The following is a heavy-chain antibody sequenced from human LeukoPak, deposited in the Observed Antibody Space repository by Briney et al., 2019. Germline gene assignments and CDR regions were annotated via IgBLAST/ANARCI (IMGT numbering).Heavy chain of an antibody. CDR1: GFTISNYW. V-gene: IGHV3-7*05. CDR3: ARHSTMASGPFDI. D-gene: IGHD5-24*01. CDR2: INQDGTVE. Sequence: PGGSLRLSCAASGFTISNYWMNWVRQAPGEGLEWVANINQDGTVEHYVDSVKGRFTISRDNAKNSLYLQMNSLRAEDTAVYYCARHSTMASGPFDIWGQGTVVTVSS. J-gene: IGHJ3*02.